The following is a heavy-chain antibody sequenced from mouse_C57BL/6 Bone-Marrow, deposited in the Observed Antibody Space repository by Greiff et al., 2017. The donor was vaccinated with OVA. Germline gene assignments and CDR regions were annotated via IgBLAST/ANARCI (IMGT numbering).Heavy chain of an antibody. J-gene: IGHJ4*01. V-gene: IGHV14-4*01. CDR2: IDPENGDT. CDR1: GFNIKDDY. Sequence: DVQLQESGAELVRPGASVKLSCTASGFNIKDDYMHWVKQRPEQGLEWIGWIDPENGDTEYASKFQGKATITADTSSNTAYLQLRSLTSEDAAVYYCTRALWDPYYAMDYWGQGTSVTVSS. D-gene: IGHD4-1*01. CDR3: TRALWDPYYAMDY.